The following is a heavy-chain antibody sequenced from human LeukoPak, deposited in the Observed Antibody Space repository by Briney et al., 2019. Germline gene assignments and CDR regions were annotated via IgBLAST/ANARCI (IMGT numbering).Heavy chain of an antibody. CDR2: IYYSGST. V-gene: IGHV4-59*01. J-gene: IGHJ2*01. Sequence: SETLSLTCTVSGGSISNYYWSWIRQSPGKGLEWIGHIYYSGSTNYNPSLKSRVTISVDTSKNQFSLKLSSVTAADTAVYYCARVYYSSSYDYWYFDLWGRGTLVTVSS. CDR1: GGSISNYY. D-gene: IGHD6-13*01. CDR3: ARVYYSSSYDYWYFDL.